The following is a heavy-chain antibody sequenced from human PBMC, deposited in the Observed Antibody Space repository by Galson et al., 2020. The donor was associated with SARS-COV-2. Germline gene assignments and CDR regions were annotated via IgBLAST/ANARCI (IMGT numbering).Heavy chain of an antibody. CDR3: AREMTYYDILTGPPYGAFDI. Sequence: PGGSLRLSCAASGFTFSSYGMHWVRQAPGKGLEWVEVIWYDGSNKYYADSVKGRFTISRDNSKNTLYLQMNSLRAEDTAVYYCAREMTYYDILTGPPYGAFDIWGQGTMVTVSS. D-gene: IGHD3-9*01. CDR2: IWYDGSNK. CDR1: GFTFSSYG. J-gene: IGHJ3*02. V-gene: IGHV3-33*01.